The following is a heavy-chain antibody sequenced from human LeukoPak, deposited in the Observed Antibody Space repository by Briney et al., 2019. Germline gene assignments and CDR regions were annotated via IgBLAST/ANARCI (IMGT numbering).Heavy chain of an antibody. D-gene: IGHD3-10*01. V-gene: IGHV1-2*02. CDR3: ARTVRGVGFDY. J-gene: IGHJ4*02. CDR1: GYSFTGYY. CDR2: INPNSGGT. Sequence: GASVKVSCKTSGYSFTGYYLQWVRQAPGQGLEWMGWINPNSGGTNYAQKFQGRVTMTRDTSISTAYMELSRLRSDDTAVYYCARTVRGVGFDYWGQGTLVTVSS.